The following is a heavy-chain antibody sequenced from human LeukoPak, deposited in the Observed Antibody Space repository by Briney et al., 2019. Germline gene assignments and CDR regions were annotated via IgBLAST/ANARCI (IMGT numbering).Heavy chain of an antibody. J-gene: IGHJ4*02. Sequence: SEPLSLTCAVSGVSFDDYYWSWVRKTPGKGQDWTGEINHSGYTTDSPSFKRGVTLSIDTSRKQFSLNLRSVTVADAGIYYCTRMTTGHDYWGQGTLVTVSS. CDR2: INHSGYT. CDR3: TRMTTGHDY. D-gene: IGHD4-17*01. CDR1: GVSFDDYY. V-gene: IGHV4-34*01.